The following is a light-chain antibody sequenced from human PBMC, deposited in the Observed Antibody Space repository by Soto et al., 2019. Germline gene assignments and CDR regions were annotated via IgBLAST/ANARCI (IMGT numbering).Light chain of an antibody. CDR3: QQYNQWPPL. J-gene: IGKJ5*01. V-gene: IGKV3-15*01. CDR2: GAS. Sequence: EIVMTQSPATLSVSPGERATLSCRASQSVSSNLAWYQQKPGQAPRLLIYGASTRATGIPARFSASGSGTEFTLTIRRTEPEDFAVYYCQQYNQWPPLFGQGTRLEI. CDR1: QSVSSN.